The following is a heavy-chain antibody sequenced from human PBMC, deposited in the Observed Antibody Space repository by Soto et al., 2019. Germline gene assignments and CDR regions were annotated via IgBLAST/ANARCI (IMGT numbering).Heavy chain of an antibody. D-gene: IGHD6-6*01. CDR3: ARDLPRYSSSSGFYY. J-gene: IGHJ4*02. Sequence: QVQLVESGGGVVQPGRSLRLSCAASGFTFSSYGMHWVRQAPGKGLEWVAVIWYDGSNKYYADSVKGRFTISRDNSKNSLYLQMNSRRAEDTDVYYCARDLPRYSSSSGFYYWGQGTLVTVSS. V-gene: IGHV3-33*01. CDR2: IWYDGSNK. CDR1: GFTFSSYG.